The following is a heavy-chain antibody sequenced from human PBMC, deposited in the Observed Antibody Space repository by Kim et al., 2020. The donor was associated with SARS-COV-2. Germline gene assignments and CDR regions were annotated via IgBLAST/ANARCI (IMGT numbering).Heavy chain of an antibody. D-gene: IGHD3-10*01. CDR3: ARAGAPWFGESMNDF. CDR2: IKQDGSEK. J-gene: IGHJ4*02. Sequence: GGSLRLSCAASGFTFSDYWMSWVRQAPGKGLEWVANIKQDGSEKYYVDSVKGRFTISRDNAKNSLYLHMSSLRAEDTAIYYCARAGAPWFGESMNDFWGQGTLVTISS. V-gene: IGHV3-7*01. CDR1: GFTFSDYW.